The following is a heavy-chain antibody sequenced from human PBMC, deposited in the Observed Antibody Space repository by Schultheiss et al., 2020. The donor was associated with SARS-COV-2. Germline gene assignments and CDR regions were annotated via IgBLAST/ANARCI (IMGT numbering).Heavy chain of an antibody. CDR3: ARPRGSGIGLDFDY. Sequence: GGSLRLSCAASGFTFSDYYMSWIRQAPGKGLEWVSGISWNGGSTGYADSVKGRFTISRDNAKNSLYLQMNSLRAEDTALYHCARPRGSGIGLDFDYWGQGTLVTVSS. CDR2: ISWNGGST. D-gene: IGHD3-10*01. J-gene: IGHJ4*02. CDR1: GFTFSDYY. V-gene: IGHV3-20*01.